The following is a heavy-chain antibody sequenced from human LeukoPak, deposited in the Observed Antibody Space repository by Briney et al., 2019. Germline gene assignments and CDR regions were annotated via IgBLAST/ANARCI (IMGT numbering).Heavy chain of an antibody. J-gene: IGHJ3*02. V-gene: IGHV3-30*18. CDR1: GFSFRNYA. CDR2: ISYDGSNK. D-gene: IGHD1-26*01. Sequence: GGSLRLSCTNSGFSFRNYAMHWVRQAPGKGLEWVAVISYDGSNKYYGDSVKGRFTISRDNSKNTLYLQMSSLRTEDTAVYFCAKGRSGSYYLEDAFDIWGQGTVVTVSS. CDR3: AKGRSGSYYLEDAFDI.